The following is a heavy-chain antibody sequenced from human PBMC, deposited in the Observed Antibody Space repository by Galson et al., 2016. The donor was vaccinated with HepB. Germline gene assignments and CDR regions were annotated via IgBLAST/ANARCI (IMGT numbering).Heavy chain of an antibody. CDR3: VSGGNWFDT. D-gene: IGHD6-25*01. V-gene: IGHV1-69*04. CDR1: GGIFNNYA. CDR2: IIPALAIV. Sequence: SVKVSCKASGGIFNNYAISWVRQAPGQGLEWMGKIIPALAIVNYSQKPQDRLTITADTSATTAYMELFSLRSEDTAIYYCVSGGNWFDTWGQGTLVTVSS. J-gene: IGHJ5*02.